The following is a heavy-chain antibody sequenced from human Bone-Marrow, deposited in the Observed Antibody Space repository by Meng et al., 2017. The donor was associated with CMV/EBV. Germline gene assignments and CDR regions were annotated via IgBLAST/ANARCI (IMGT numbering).Heavy chain of an antibody. CDR3: ARVITMIVVGFYYYGMDV. D-gene: IGHD3-22*01. CDR2: IKQDGSEK. V-gene: IGHV3-7*01. Sequence: GGSLRLSCAASGFTFSSYWMSWVRQAPGKGLEWVANIKQDGSEKYYVDSVKGRFTISRDNSKNTLYLQMNSLRAEDTAVYYCARVITMIVVGFYYYGMDVWGQGTTVTVSS. CDR1: GFTFSSYW. J-gene: IGHJ6*02.